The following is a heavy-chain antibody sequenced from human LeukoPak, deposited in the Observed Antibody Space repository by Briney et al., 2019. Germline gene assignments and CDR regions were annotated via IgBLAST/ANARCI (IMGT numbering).Heavy chain of an antibody. CDR3: TRDLTGTTWSENDY. D-gene: IGHD6-13*01. V-gene: IGHV3-30*03. CDR2: ISSDANKQ. J-gene: IGHJ4*02. CDR1: GFTFSNYA. Sequence: GGSLRLSCAASGFTFSNYAMHWVRQAPGKGLEWVAVISSDANKQYYADSVKGRFTISRDTSKNTLYLQMNNLRADDTARYYCTRDLTGTTWSENDYWGQGTLVTISS.